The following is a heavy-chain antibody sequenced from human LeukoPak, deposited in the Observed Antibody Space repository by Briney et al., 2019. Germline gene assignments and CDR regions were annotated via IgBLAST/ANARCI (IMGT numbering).Heavy chain of an antibody. CDR2: INPNSGGT. V-gene: IGHV1-2*02. CDR1: GYTFTGYY. D-gene: IGHD2-15*01. J-gene: IGHJ5*02. CDR3: ARDKSGSGSSDVNWFGP. Sequence: VASVKVSCKASGYTFTGYYMHWVRQAPGQGLEWMGWINPNSGGTNYAQKFQGRVTMTGDTSISTAYMELSRLRSDDTAVYYCARDKSGSGSSDVNWFGPWGQGTLVTVSS.